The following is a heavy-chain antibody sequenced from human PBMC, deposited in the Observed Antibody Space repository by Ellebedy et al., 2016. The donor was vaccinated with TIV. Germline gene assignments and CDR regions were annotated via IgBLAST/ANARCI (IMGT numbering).Heavy chain of an antibody. Sequence: ASVKVSCKASGYTFTSYYMHWVRQAPGQGLEWMGIINPSGGSTSYAQKFQGRVTMTRDTSTSTVYMELSSLRSEDTAVYYCARDRNPRFVVVTARGYGMDVWGQGTTVTVSS. CDR2: INPSGGST. CDR3: ARDRNPRFVVVTARGYGMDV. D-gene: IGHD2-21*02. J-gene: IGHJ6*02. V-gene: IGHV1-46*01. CDR1: GYTFTSYY.